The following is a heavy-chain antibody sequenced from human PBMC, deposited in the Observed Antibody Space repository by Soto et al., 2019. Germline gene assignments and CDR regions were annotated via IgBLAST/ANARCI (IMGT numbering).Heavy chain of an antibody. CDR2: IWYDGSNK. V-gene: IGHV3-33*01. Sequence: PGGSLRLSCAASGFTFSSYGMHWVRQAPGKGLEWVAVIWYDGSNKYYADSVKGRFTISRDNSKNTLYLQMNSLRAEDTAVYYCARAAYCSGGSCHDYYYYMDVWGKGTTVTVSS. CDR1: GFTFSSYG. J-gene: IGHJ6*03. CDR3: ARAAYCSGGSCHDYYYYMDV. D-gene: IGHD2-15*01.